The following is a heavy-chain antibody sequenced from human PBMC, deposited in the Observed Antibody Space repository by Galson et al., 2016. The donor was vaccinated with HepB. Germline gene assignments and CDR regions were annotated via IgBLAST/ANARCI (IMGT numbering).Heavy chain of an antibody. V-gene: IGHV1-69*01. J-gene: IGHJ1*01. CDR3: ATPQGDYRFRAECFHH. CDR2: VIPIFGTP. D-gene: IGHD4-17*01. CDR1: GGTFSSYA. Sequence: SCKASGGTFSSYAISWVRQAPGQGLEWMGGVIPIFGTPNYAQKFQGRVTITADESTSTAYMELSSLRSDDTAVYYCATPQGDYRFRAECFHHWGQGTLVTVSS.